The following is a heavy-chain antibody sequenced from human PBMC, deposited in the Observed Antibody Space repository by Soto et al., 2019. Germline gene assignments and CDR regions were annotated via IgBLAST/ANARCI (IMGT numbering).Heavy chain of an antibody. CDR3: ERVIGLGREYGMDV. CDR2: IYYSGST. Sequence: PSETLSLTCTVSGGSISSYYWSWIRQPPGKGLEWIGYIYYSGSTNYNPSLKSRVTISVDTSKNQFSLKLSSVTAADTDVYYCERVIGLGREYGMDVWGQGTTVTVSS. V-gene: IGHV4-59*01. D-gene: IGHD1-26*01. CDR1: GGSISSYY. J-gene: IGHJ6*02.